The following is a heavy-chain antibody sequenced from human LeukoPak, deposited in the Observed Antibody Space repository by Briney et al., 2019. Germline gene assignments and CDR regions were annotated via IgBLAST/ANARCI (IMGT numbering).Heavy chain of an antibody. D-gene: IGHD4-17*01. V-gene: IGHV3-7*01. CDR1: GFTFSSHW. J-gene: IGHJ4*02. CDR3: ARVHTGYFDY. Sequence: GGSLRLSCAASGFTFSSHWMSWVRQAPGKGLEWVANIKQDGSEKYYVDAVKGRFTISRDNAKNSLYLQMNSLRAEDTAVYYCARVHTGYFDYWDQGTRVTVSS. CDR2: IKQDGSEK.